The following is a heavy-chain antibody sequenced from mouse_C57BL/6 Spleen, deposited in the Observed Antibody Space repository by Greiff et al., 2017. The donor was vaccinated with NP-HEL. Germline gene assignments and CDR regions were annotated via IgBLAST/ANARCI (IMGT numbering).Heavy chain of an antibody. Sequence: QVQLQQPGAELVRPGTSVKLSCKASGYTFTSYWMHWVKQRPGQGLEWIGVIDPSDSYTNYNQKFKGKATLTVDTSSSTAYMQLSSLTSEDSAVYYCARGDYYGSSDWYFDVWGTGTTVTVSS. CDR1: GYTFTSYW. CDR3: ARGDYYGSSDWYFDV. V-gene: IGHV1-59*01. D-gene: IGHD1-1*01. J-gene: IGHJ1*03. CDR2: IDPSDSYT.